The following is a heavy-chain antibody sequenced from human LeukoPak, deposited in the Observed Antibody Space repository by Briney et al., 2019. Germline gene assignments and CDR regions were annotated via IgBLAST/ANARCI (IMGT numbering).Heavy chain of an antibody. CDR3: ARGIADPYSFDS. Sequence: SETLSLTCTVSGGXVSTGTYYWSWIRQPPGMELEWIAYIYYSGSTNYNPSLMSRVTMSVDKSKNQFSLNLSSVTAADTAVYYCARGIADPYSFDSWGQGTLVTVSS. D-gene: IGHD6-13*01. CDR1: GGXVSTGTYY. J-gene: IGHJ4*02. V-gene: IGHV4-61*01. CDR2: IYYSGST.